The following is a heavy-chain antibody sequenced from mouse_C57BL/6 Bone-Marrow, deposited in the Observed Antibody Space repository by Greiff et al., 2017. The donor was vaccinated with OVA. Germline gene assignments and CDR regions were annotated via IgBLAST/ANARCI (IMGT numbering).Heavy chain of an antibody. Sequence: VQLKQSGTVLARPGASVKMSCKTSGYTFTSYWMHWVKQRPGQGLEWIGAIYPGNSDTSYNQKFKGKAKLTAVTSASTAYMELSSLTNEDSAVYYCTRGLGRFAYWGQGTLVTVSA. CDR2: IYPGNSDT. D-gene: IGHD4-1*01. V-gene: IGHV1-5*01. CDR1: GYTFTSYW. CDR3: TRGLGRFAY. J-gene: IGHJ3*01.